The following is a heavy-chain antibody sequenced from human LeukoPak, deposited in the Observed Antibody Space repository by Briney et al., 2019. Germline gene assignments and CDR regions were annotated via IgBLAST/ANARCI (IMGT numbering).Heavy chain of an antibody. D-gene: IGHD3-16*01. CDR1: GFTFSSYA. CDR2: ISNSGTYI. Sequence: GGSLRLSCAASGFTFSSYAMHWVRQAPGKGLEWVSSISNSGTYIYYADSVKGRFTISRDNDKNSLYLQMNSLRAEDTAVYYCARGDLSLNYWGQGTLVTVSS. J-gene: IGHJ4*02. V-gene: IGHV3-21*01. CDR3: ARGDLSLNY.